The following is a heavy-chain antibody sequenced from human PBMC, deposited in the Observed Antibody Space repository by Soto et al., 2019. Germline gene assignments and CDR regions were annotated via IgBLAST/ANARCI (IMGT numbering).Heavy chain of an antibody. CDR1: GFTFSSYS. Sequence: GGSLRLSCEGSGFTFSSYSINWVRQAPGKGLEWVSSISVIGDYTFYADSVKGRFTISRDNAKNSLFLQMDSLRAEDTAVYFFSRKSKKPQDGMDVWGQGTTVTVSS. CDR3: SRKSKKPQDGMDV. V-gene: IGHV3-21*01. CDR2: ISVIGDYT. D-gene: IGHD4-4*01. J-gene: IGHJ6*02.